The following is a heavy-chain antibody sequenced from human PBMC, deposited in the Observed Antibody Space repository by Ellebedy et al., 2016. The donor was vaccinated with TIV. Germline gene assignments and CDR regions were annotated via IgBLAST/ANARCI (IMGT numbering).Heavy chain of an antibody. J-gene: IGHJ4*02. CDR2: IYSGGSI. D-gene: IGHD2-2*01. V-gene: IGHV3-66*01. CDR3: ARDPPASTTRTWG. Sequence: GGSLRLSXTASGITVSDNYMRWVRQAPGKGLEWVSLIYSGGSIFYADSVKGRFTISRDSSKNTLYLQMNSLRVEDTAVYYCARDPPASTTRTWGWGQGTLVTVSS. CDR1: GITVSDNY.